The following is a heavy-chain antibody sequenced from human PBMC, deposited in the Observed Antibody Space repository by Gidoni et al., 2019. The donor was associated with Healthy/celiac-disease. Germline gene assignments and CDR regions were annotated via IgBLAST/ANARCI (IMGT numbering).Heavy chain of an antibody. V-gene: IGHV3-11*06. Sequence: QVQLVESGGGLVKPGGSLRLSCAASGFTFSDYYMSWIRQAPGKGREWVSYISSSSSYTNYADSVKGRFTISRDNAKNSLYLQMNSLRAEDTAVYYCARDDTAYNWFDPWGQGTLVTVSS. J-gene: IGHJ5*02. CDR2: ISSSSSYT. CDR1: GFTFSDYY. CDR3: ARDDTAYNWFDP. D-gene: IGHD5-18*01.